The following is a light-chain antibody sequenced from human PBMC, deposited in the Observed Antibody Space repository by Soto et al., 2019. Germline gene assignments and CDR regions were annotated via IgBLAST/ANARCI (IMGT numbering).Light chain of an antibody. CDR3: QHYNKWLIN. CDR2: GAS. J-gene: IGKJ5*01. CDR1: QSVSGH. V-gene: IGKV3-15*01. Sequence: EIVMTQSPGPLSVSPGGKATLSCRASQSVSGHLAWYQQKPGQAPRLLIYGASTRATGIPARFSGSGSGTEFTLTISSLQSEDFAVYYCQHYNKWLINFGQGTRLEIK.